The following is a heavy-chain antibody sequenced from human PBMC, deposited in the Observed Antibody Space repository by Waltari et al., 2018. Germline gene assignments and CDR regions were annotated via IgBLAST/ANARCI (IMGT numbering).Heavy chain of an antibody. D-gene: IGHD2-2*01. Sequence: QLQLQESGPGLVKPSETLSLTCTVSGGSISSSSYYWGWIRQPPGKGLEWIGSIYYSGSTYYNPSLKSRVTISVDTSKNQFSLQLNSVTPEDTAVYYCARDPVRPFSNYYYYYYGMDVWGQGTTVTVSS. CDR2: IYYSGST. V-gene: IGHV4-39*02. CDR1: GGSISSSSYY. CDR3: ARDPVRPFSNYYYYYYGMDV. J-gene: IGHJ6*02.